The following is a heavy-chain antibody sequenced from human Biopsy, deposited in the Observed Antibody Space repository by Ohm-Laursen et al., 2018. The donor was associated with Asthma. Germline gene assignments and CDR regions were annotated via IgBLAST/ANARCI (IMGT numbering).Heavy chain of an antibody. CDR3: ARAPGGFDP. V-gene: IGHV1-18*01. J-gene: IGHJ5*02. CDR1: GYTFTSTVYG. Sequence: ASVKVSCKASGYTFTSTVYGISWVRQAPGQGLEWMGWIRPHTGDTNYAQMLRGRVTMTTDTSTSTAYMELRGLRSDDTAVYYCARAPGGFDPWGQGTLVTVSS. CDR2: IRPHTGDT. D-gene: IGHD3-10*01.